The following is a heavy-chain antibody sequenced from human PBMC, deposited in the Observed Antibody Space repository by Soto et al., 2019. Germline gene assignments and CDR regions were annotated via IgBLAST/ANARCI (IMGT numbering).Heavy chain of an antibody. CDR2: ISGGGRFT. D-gene: IGHD1-26*01. V-gene: IGHV3-23*01. CDR3: TKSGPTNYFDY. CDR1: GFTFSTSA. Sequence: EVQLLESGGGLVQPGGSRRLSCAASGFTFSTSAMSWVRQGPGKGLEWVSGISGGGRFTYYADSVKGRFTISRDDSKKMLFLQMNSLRADDAAVYYCTKSGPTNYFDYWGQGSLVTVSS. J-gene: IGHJ4*02.